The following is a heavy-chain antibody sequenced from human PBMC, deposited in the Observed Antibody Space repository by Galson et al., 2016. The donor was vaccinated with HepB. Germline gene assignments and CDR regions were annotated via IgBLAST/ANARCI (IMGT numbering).Heavy chain of an antibody. CDR2: INPRDGTT. J-gene: IGHJ4*02. V-gene: IGHV1-46*04. Sequence: SVKVSCKASGYTFTTNYIHWVRQAPGRGLEWMGMINPRDGTTTYAQTLQGRVTMTRDTSASGADMELSSLRSEDTAVYYCARIFIGTGGRGFDHWGQGALVTVSS. D-gene: IGHD6-13*01. CDR1: GYTFTTNY. CDR3: ARIFIGTGGRGFDH.